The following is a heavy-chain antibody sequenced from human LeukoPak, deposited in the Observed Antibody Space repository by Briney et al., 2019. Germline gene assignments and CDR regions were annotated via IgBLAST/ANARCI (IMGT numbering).Heavy chain of an antibody. V-gene: IGHV3-23*01. D-gene: IGHD3-16*02. CDR1: GFNFSGYA. CDR2: ITGSGDGT. J-gene: IGHJ5*02. Sequence: GGSLRLSCAASGFNFSGYAMTWVRQAPGKGLEWVSGITGSGDGTHYAESVKGRFTISRDNSKSTLYLQMNSLTVEDTAIYYCAKRDVYDNSSYRPCCLSWGRGTLVTVSS. CDR3: AKRDVYDNSSYRPCCLS.